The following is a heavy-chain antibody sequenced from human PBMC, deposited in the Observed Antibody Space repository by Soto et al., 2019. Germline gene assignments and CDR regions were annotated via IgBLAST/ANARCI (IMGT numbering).Heavy chain of an antibody. CDR1: GFTVSSYG. J-gene: IGHJ4*02. CDR3: ARECSGSWYWY. CDR2: IWYDGSKK. V-gene: IGHV3-33*01. D-gene: IGHD6-13*01. Sequence: QVQLVESVGGVVQPGRSLSLSCAASGFTVSSYGMHWVRQAPGKGLEWVAVIWYDGSKKYYADSVKGRFTLSRDNSKKTLYLKMSSLGAEATAVYYGARECSGSWYWYWGQVTLFTVSS.